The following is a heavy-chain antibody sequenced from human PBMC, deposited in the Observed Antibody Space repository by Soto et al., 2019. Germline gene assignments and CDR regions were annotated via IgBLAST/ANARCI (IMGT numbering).Heavy chain of an antibody. J-gene: IGHJ4*02. CDR3: ASSGHYDILTGYSTGGFDY. Sequence: VQLVQSGAEVKKPGSSVKVSCKASGGTFSSYAISWVRQAPGQGLEWMGGITPIFGTANYAQKFQGRVTITADKSTSTAYMELSSLRSEDTAVYYCASSGHYDILTGYSTGGFDYWVQGTLVTVSS. D-gene: IGHD3-9*01. V-gene: IGHV1-69*06. CDR1: GGTFSSYA. CDR2: ITPIFGTA.